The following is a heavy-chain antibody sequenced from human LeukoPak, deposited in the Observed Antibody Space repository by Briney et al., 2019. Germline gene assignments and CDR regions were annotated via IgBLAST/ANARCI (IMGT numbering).Heavy chain of an antibody. D-gene: IGHD1-26*01. CDR2: ISAYNGNT. V-gene: IGHV1-18*01. J-gene: IGHJ4*02. CDR3: ARDRAGLVGATTGNFDY. Sequence: SVKVSCEASGYTFTSYAISWAREAPGQGLGWVGWISAYNGNTNYAQKLQGRVTMTTDTSTSTAYMELRSLRSDDTAVYYCARDRAGLVGATTGNFDYWGQGTLVTVSS. CDR1: GYTFTSYA.